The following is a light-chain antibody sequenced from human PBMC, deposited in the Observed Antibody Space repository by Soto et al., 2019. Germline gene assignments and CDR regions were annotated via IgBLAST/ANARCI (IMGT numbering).Light chain of an antibody. V-gene: IGLV1-40*01. CDR3: QSYDSSLSGHVV. J-gene: IGLJ2*01. CDR2: GNS. CDR1: SSNIGAGYD. Sequence: QSVLTQPPSVSGAPGARVTISCTGSSSNIGAGYDVHWYQQLPGTAPKLLIYGNSNRPSGVPDRFSGSKSGTSASLAITGLQAEDEADYYCQSYDSSLSGHVVFGGGTQLTVL.